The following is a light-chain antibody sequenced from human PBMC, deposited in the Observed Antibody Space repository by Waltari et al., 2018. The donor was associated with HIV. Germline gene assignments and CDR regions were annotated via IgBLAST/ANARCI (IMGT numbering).Light chain of an antibody. Sequence: EIVLTQSPATLSLSPGERATLSCRASQSVSSYVAWYQQKPGQAPRLLIYDASNRATGIPARFSGSGSGTDFTLTISSLESEDFAVYYCQQRRNWPKTFGQGTKVEIK. J-gene: IGKJ1*01. CDR1: QSVSSY. CDR3: QQRRNWPKT. V-gene: IGKV3-11*01. CDR2: DAS.